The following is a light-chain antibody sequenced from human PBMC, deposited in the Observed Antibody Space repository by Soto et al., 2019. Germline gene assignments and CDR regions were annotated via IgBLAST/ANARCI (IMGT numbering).Light chain of an antibody. J-gene: IGLJ2*01. CDR1: KLGDKY. CDR3: QAWDSSTYVV. CDR2: QDS. Sequence: SYKLTQPPSVSVSPGQTASITCSGDKLGDKYACWYQQKPGQSPVLVIYQDSKRPSGIPERFSGSNSGNTATLTISGTQAMAEADYYCQAWDSSTYVVFGGGTKLTVL. V-gene: IGLV3-1*01.